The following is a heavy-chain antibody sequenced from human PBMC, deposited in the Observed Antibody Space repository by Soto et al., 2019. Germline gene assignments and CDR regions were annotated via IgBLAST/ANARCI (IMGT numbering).Heavy chain of an antibody. D-gene: IGHD3-10*01. Sequence: PGESLKISCKGSGYSFTSYWIGWVRQMPGKGLEWMGIIYPGDSDTRYSPSFQGQVTISADKSISTAYLQWSSLKASDTAMYYCARLQEEYYYGSGSYYNSGGGWFDPWGQGTLVTVSS. J-gene: IGHJ5*02. CDR2: IYPGDSDT. V-gene: IGHV5-51*01. CDR1: GYSFTSYW. CDR3: ARLQEEYYYGSGSYYNSGGGWFDP.